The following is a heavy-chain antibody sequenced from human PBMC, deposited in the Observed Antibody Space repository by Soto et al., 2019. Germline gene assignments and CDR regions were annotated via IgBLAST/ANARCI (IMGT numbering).Heavy chain of an antibody. D-gene: IGHD2-21*01. V-gene: IGHV3-74*01. Sequence: GGSLRLSCAASGFTFSSYWMHWVRQAPGKGLVWVSRINSDGSSTSYADSVKGRFTISRDNAKNTLYLQMNSLRAEDTAVYYCARDAFVGWGYDAFDIWGQGTMVTVSS. CDR1: GFTFSSYW. CDR3: ARDAFVGWGYDAFDI. J-gene: IGHJ3*02. CDR2: INSDGSST.